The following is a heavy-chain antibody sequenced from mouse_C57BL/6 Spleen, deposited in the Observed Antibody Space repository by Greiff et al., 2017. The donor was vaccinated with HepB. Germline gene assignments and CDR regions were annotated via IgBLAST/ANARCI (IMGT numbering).Heavy chain of an antibody. CDR3: ARKTTGFAY. Sequence: QVQLQQPGAELVKPGASVKLSCKASGYTFTSYWMQWVNQRPGQGLEWIGEIDPSDSYTNYNQKLKGKATLTVDTSSSTAYMQLSSLTSEDSAVYYLARKTTGFAYWGQGTLVTVSA. J-gene: IGHJ3*01. D-gene: IGHD1-1*01. V-gene: IGHV1-50*01. CDR1: GYTFTSYW. CDR2: IDPSDSYT.